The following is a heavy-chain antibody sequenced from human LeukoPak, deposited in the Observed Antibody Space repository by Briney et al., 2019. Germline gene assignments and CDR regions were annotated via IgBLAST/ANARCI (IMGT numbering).Heavy chain of an antibody. J-gene: IGHJ4*02. CDR2: ISTRSTYI. Sequence: KPGGSLRLSCAASGFTFSNYNMNWVRQAPGKGLEWVSCISTRSTYIYYADSVKGRFTISRDNAKNSLYLQMNSLRADDTAVYYCARGEEWYASGTYYKGFDSWGQGTLVTVSS. CDR1: GFTFSNYN. V-gene: IGHV3-21*01. CDR3: ARGEEWYASGTYYKGFDS. D-gene: IGHD3-10*01.